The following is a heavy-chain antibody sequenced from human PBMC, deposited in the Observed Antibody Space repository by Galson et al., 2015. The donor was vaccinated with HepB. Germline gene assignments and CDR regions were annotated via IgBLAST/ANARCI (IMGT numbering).Heavy chain of an antibody. D-gene: IGHD3-10*01. J-gene: IGHJ6*02. V-gene: IGHV6-1*01. CDR1: GDSVSSNSAA. CDR3: ARDQMVRGRTYYYYGMDV. CDR2: TYYRSKWYN. Sequence: CAISGDSVSSNSAAWNWIRQSPSRGLEWLGRTYYRSKWYNDYAVSVKSRITINPDTSKNQFSLQLNSVTPEDTAVYYCARDQMVRGRTYYYYGMDVWGQGTTVTASS.